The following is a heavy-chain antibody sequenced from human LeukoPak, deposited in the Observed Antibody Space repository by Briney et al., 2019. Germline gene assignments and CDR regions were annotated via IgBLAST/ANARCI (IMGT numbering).Heavy chain of an antibody. D-gene: IGHD6-13*01. CDR1: GGTFSSYA. CDR2: IIPIFGAA. J-gene: IGHJ6*03. V-gene: IGHV1-69*05. CDR3: ARGVATGLTHYYYYIDV. Sequence: EASVKVSCKASGGTFSSYAISWVRQAPGQGLEWMGEIIPIFGAANYAQKFQGRVTITTDESTSTAYMELSSLRSEDRAVYYCARGVATGLTHYYYYIDVWGKGTTVTVSS.